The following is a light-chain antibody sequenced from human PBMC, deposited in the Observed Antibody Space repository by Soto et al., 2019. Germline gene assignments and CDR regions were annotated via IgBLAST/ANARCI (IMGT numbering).Light chain of an antibody. V-gene: IGLV1-40*01. J-gene: IGLJ2*01. CDR1: SSNIGSFYD. CDR3: QSYVNSLSHVV. Sequence: QAVVTQPPSVSGAPGQRVTIPCTGSSSNIGSFYDVHWYQQLPGTVPKLLIYGDNNRPSGVPDRFSGSKSGTSASLAITGLQADDEADYYCQSYVNSLSHVVFGGGTKVTVL. CDR2: GDN.